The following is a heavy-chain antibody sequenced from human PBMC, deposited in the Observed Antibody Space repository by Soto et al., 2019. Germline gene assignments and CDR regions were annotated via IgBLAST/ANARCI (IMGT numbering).Heavy chain of an antibody. CDR1: GSTFSTYS. CDR3: ARGGQHPKPSYYYNIDV. CDR2: SIPIFGTA. J-gene: IGHJ6*02. D-gene: IGHD6-13*01. Sequence: SVKVSCKASGSTFSTYSISWVRQAPGQGLEWMGGSIPIFGTANYAQKFQGRVTITADESTSTAYMELSSLRSEDTAVYYCARGGQHPKPSYYYNIDVWGQGTTVTVSS. V-gene: IGHV1-69*13.